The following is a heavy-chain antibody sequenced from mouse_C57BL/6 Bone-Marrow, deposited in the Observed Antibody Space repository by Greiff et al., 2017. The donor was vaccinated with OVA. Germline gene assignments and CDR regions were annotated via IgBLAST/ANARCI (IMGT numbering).Heavy chain of an antibody. D-gene: IGHD3-2*02. CDR1: GYAFSSSW. Sequence: VKLVESGPELVKPGASVKISCKASGYAFSSSWMNWVKQRPGKGLEWIGRIYPGDGDTNYNGKFKGKATLTADKSSSTAYMQLSSLTSEDSAVYFCARSDSSGYLSWFAYWGQGTLVTVSA. CDR2: IYPGDGDT. CDR3: ARSDSSGYLSWFAY. J-gene: IGHJ3*01. V-gene: IGHV1-82*01.